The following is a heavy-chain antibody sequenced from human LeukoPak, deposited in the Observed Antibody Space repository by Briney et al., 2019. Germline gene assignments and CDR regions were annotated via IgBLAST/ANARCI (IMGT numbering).Heavy chain of an antibody. V-gene: IGHV5-51*01. CDR3: ARHASGGTSYYLGD. Sequence: GESLKISFQGSGYSFTSYWICWVRQMPGKGLDWVGIIHPADSDTRYSPSFQGQVTISVDKSISTAYLQWSSLKASDTAIYYCARHASGGTSYYLGDWGQGTLVTVSS. D-gene: IGHD1-26*01. CDR2: IHPADSDT. CDR1: GYSFTSYW. J-gene: IGHJ4*02.